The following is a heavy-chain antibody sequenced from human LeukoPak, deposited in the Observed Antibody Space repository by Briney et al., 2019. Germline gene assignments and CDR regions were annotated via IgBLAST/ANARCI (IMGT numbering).Heavy chain of an antibody. CDR1: GFTFSSNA. V-gene: IGHV3-23*01. D-gene: IGHD2-2*01. J-gene: IGHJ4*02. Sequence: GASLRLSCAASGFTFSSNAISWVRQAPGKGLEWVSAISGSGGSTYYADSVKGRFTISRDNSKNTLYLQMNSLRAEDTAVYYCAKDPHAKVVPAAIVYWGQGTLVTVSS. CDR3: AKDPHAKVVPAAIVY. CDR2: ISGSGGST.